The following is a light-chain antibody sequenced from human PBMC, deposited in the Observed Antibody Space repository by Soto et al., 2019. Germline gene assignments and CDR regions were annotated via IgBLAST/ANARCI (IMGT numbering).Light chain of an antibody. CDR3: QQYGSSLRT. V-gene: IGKV3-20*01. Sequence: EIVLTQSPATLSLSPGERATLSCRASQSVSSNLAWYQQKPGQAPRLLIYGASSRATGIPDRFSGSGSGTDFTLTISRLEPEDFAVYYCQQYGSSLRTFGQGTKVDI. J-gene: IGKJ1*01. CDR1: QSVSSN. CDR2: GAS.